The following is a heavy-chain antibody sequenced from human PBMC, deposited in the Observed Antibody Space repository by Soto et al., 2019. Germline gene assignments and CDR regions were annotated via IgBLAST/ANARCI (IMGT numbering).Heavy chain of an antibody. CDR2: ISYDGSNK. CDR1: GFTFSSYA. CDR3: ARDVHGYCSGGSCYSVYYGMDV. Sequence: GGSLRLSCAASGFTFSSYAMHWVRQAPGKGLEWVAVISYDGSNKYYADSVKGRFTISRDNSKNTLYLQMNSLRAEDTAVYYCARDVHGYCSGGSCYSVYYGMDVWGQGTTVTVSS. D-gene: IGHD2-15*01. J-gene: IGHJ6*02. V-gene: IGHV3-30-3*01.